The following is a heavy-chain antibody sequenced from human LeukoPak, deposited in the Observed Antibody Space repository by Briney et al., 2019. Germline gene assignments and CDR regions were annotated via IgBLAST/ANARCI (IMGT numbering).Heavy chain of an antibody. CDR2: IIPILGIA. J-gene: IGHJ3*02. Sequence: GSSVTVSCKASGGTFSSYAISWVRQAPGQGLEWMGRIIPILGIANYAQKFQGRVTITADKSTSTAYMELSSLRSEDTAVYYCATPKGATDAFDIWGQGTMVTVSS. CDR3: ATPKGATDAFDI. D-gene: IGHD1-26*01. CDR1: GGTFSSYA. V-gene: IGHV1-69*04.